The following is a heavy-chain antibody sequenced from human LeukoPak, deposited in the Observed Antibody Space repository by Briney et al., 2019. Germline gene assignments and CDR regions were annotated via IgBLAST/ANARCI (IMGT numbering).Heavy chain of an antibody. CDR3: AKACLVGATFDY. V-gene: IGHV3-23*01. CDR2: ISGSGGST. Sequence: GGSLRLSCAASGFTFSSYAMSWVRQAPGKRPEWVSAISGSGGSTYYADSVKGRFTISRDNSKNTLYLQMNSLRAEDTAVYYCAKACLVGATFDYWGQGTLVTVSS. J-gene: IGHJ4*02. D-gene: IGHD6-19*01. CDR1: GFTFSSYA.